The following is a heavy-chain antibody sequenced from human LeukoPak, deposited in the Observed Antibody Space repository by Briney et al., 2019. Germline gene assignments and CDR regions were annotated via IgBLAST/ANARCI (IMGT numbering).Heavy chain of an antibody. J-gene: IGHJ4*02. D-gene: IGHD3-10*01. Sequence: SETLSLTCTVSGGPVSSGTYYWSWLRQPPGKGLEWIGYIYYSGGANYNPSLKSRVTISVDTSKNQFSLKLTSVTAADTAVYYCARVRLSDSYGSGSYYFDYWGQGTLVTVSS. CDR1: GGPVSSGTYY. CDR3: ARVRLSDSYGSGSYYFDY. CDR2: IYYSGGA. V-gene: IGHV4-61*01.